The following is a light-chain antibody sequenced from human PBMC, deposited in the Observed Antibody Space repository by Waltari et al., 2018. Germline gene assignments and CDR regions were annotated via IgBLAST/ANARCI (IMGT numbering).Light chain of an antibody. CDR1: QSVLYTPNNFDY. J-gene: IGKJ4*01. CDR2: WAS. CDR3: QQYYSRPLT. V-gene: IGKV4-1*01. Sequence: DIVMTQSPDSLAVSLGERATINCRSSQSVLYTPNNFDYLAWYQQKPGQPPKLLFYWASTRESGVPDRFSGSGSGTEFTLTINSLQAEDVAIYYCQQYYSRPLTFGGGTRVEIK.